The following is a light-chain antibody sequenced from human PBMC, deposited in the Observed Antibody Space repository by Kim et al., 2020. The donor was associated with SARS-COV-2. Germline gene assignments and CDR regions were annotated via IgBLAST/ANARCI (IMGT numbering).Light chain of an antibody. J-gene: IGLJ3*02. V-gene: IGLV2-8*01. Sequence: QSVLTQPPSASGSPGQSVTISCTGTSSDVGDYNYVSWYQQHPGRAPKLIIYEVTKRPSGVPDRFSGSKSGNTASLTVSGLQADDDTDYFCSSYAGSNSWVFGGGTQLTVL. CDR2: EVT. CDR1: SSDVGDYNY. CDR3: SSYAGSNSWV.